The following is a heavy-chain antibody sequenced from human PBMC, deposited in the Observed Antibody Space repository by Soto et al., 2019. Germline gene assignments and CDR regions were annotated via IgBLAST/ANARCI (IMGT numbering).Heavy chain of an antibody. CDR3: ARVKGSGYHNWFDP. Sequence: VSVKVSCKASGYTFTSYGISWVRQAPEQGLEWMGWISAYNGNTNYAQKLQGRVTMTTDTSTSTAYMELRSLRSDDTAVYYCARVKGSGYHNWFDPWGQGTLVTVSS. V-gene: IGHV1-18*01. J-gene: IGHJ5*02. CDR1: GYTFTSYG. CDR2: ISAYNGNT. D-gene: IGHD3-22*01.